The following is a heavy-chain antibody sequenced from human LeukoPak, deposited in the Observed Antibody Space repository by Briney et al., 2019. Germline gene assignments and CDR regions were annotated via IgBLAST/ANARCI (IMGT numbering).Heavy chain of an antibody. CDR2: IRYDGSNK. V-gene: IGHV3-30*02. CDR1: GFTFSSYG. D-gene: IGHD2/OR15-2a*01. J-gene: IGHJ4*02. CDR3: ARGSMYYFDY. Sequence: PGGSLRLSCAASGFTFSSYGRQWVRQAPGKGLEWVAFIRYDGSNKYYADSVKGRFTISRDNSKNTLYLQMNSLRAEDTAVYYCARGSMYYFDYWGQGTLVTVSS.